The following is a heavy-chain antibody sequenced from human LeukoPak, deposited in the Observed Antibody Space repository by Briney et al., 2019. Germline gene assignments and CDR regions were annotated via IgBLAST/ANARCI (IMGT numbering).Heavy chain of an antibody. CDR3: ASALAVAGTVDY. CDR2: IYHSGST. J-gene: IGHJ4*02. CDR1: GGSISSYY. D-gene: IGHD6-19*01. V-gene: IGHV4-4*08. Sequence: PSETLSLTCTVSGGSISSYYWSWIRQPPGKGLEWIGYIYHSGSTSYNPSLKSRVTISVDTSKNQFSLKLSSVTAADTAVYYCASALAVAGTVDYWGQGTLVTVSS.